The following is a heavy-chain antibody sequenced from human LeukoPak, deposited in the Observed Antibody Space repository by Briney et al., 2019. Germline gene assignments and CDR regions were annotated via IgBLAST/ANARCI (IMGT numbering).Heavy chain of an antibody. CDR2: IKQDGSQK. CDR1: GFPFSSHG. CDR3: TSANYGPAY. D-gene: IGHD5-24*01. J-gene: IGHJ4*02. V-gene: IGHV3-7*01. Sequence: PGGSLRLSCAGSGFPFSSHGMNWVRQVPGKGLEWVANIKQDGSQKYYVGSVKGRFTISKDNAKNSLYLQMNSLRAEDTAVYYCTSANYGPAYWGQGTLVTVSS.